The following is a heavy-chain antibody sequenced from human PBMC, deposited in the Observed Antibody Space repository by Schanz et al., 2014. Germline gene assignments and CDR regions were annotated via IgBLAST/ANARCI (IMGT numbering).Heavy chain of an antibody. Sequence: EVQLVESGGGLVKPGGSLRLSCAASGFTFSSYSMNWVRQAPGKGLEWVSSISRSSSYIYYADSVKGRFTISRDNAKNTLYLQMNSLRAEDTAVYYCAKGIDYDNTGRGFDYWGQGTLXTVSS. J-gene: IGHJ4*02. CDR3: AKGIDYDNTGRGFDY. D-gene: IGHD3-22*01. V-gene: IGHV3-21*01. CDR2: ISRSSSYI. CDR1: GFTFSSYS.